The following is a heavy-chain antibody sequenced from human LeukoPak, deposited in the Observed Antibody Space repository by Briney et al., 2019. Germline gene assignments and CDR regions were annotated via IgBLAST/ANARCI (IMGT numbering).Heavy chain of an antibody. V-gene: IGHV1-69*05. CDR1: GGTFSSYA. CDR3: ARGGNDYGGNSRAFDI. J-gene: IGHJ3*02. D-gene: IGHD4-23*01. CDR2: IIPIFGTA. Sequence: SVKVSCKASGGTFSSYAISWVRQAPGQGLEWMGGIIPIFGTANYAQKFQGRVTITTDESTSTAYMELSSLRSEDTAVYYCARGGNDYGGNSRAFDIWGQGTMVTVSS.